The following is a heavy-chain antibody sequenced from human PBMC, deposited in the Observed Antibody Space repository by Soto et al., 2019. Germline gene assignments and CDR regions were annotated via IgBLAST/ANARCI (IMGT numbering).Heavy chain of an antibody. CDR1: GYTFTSYG. CDR3: ARWRDGDY. CDR2: ISAHNGNT. V-gene: IGHV1-18*01. D-gene: IGHD3-3*01. Sequence: QVHLVQSGAEVKKPGASVKVSCKASGYTFTSYGITWVRQAPGQGLEWMGWISAHNGNTDYAQKLQGRVIVTRDTSTSTGYIELRALISDDTAVYDCARWRDGDYWGQGALVTVSS. J-gene: IGHJ4*02.